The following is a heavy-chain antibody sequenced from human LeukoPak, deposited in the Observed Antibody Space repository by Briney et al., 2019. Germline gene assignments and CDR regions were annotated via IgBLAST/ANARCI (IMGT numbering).Heavy chain of an antibody. CDR3: AREKDSSGYYSQGDAFDI. D-gene: IGHD3-22*01. CDR1: GGSFSGYY. CDR2: INHSGST. J-gene: IGHJ3*02. Sequence: PSETLSLTCAVYGGSFSGYYWSWIRQPPGKGLEWIGEINHSGSTNYNPSLKSRVTISVDTSKNQFSLKLSSVTAADTAVYYCAREKDSSGYYSQGDAFDIWGQGTMVTVSS. V-gene: IGHV4-34*01.